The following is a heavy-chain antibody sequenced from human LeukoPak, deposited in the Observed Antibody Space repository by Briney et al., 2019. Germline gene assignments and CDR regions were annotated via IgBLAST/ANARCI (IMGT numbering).Heavy chain of an antibody. CDR1: GGSISSYY. CDR2: IYYSGST. V-gene: IGHV4-59*01. D-gene: IGHD3-10*01. J-gene: IGHJ5*02. CDR3: AMFRITMVRAVLSAWFDP. Sequence: SETLSLTYTVSGGSISSYYWSWIRQPPGKGLEWIGYIYYSGSTNYNPSLKSRVTISVDTSKNQFSLKLSSVTAADTAVYYCAMFRITMVRAVLSAWFDPWGQGTLVTVSS.